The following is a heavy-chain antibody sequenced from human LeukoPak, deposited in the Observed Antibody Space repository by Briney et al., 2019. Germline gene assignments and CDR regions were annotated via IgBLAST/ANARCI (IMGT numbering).Heavy chain of an antibody. Sequence: ASVKVSCKASGYTFTSYYMHWVRQSPGQGLEWMGIINPSGGSTSYAQKFQGRVTMTRDTSTSTVYMELRSLRSDDTAVYYCARGPPSGLNDYRGQGTLVTVSS. J-gene: IGHJ4*02. V-gene: IGHV1-46*01. D-gene: IGHD2-8*01. CDR2: INPSGGST. CDR3: ARGPPSGLNDY. CDR1: GYTFTSYY.